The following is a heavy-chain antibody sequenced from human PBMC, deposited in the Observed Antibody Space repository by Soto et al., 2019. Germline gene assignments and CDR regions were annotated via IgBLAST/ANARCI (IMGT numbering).Heavy chain of an antibody. V-gene: IGHV1-24*01. D-gene: IGHD1-20*01. CDR3: ARFNSGYYGMDV. J-gene: IGHJ6*02. Sequence: ASVKVSCKVSGYTLTELSMHWVRQAPGKGLEWMGGFDPEDGETIYAQKFQGRVTMTEDTSTDTAYMELSSLRSEDTAVYYCARFNSGYYGMDVWGQGTTVTVSS. CDR1: GYTLTELS. CDR2: FDPEDGET.